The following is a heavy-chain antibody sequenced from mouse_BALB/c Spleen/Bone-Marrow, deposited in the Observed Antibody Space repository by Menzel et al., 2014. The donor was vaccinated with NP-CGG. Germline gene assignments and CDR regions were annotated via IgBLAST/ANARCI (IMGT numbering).Heavy chain of an antibody. Sequence: EVNVEESGGGLVKPGGSLKLSCAASGFTFSTYAMSWVRQTPEKRLEWVATINSGGTYIYYADSVKGRFTISRDNAKNTLYLQMSSLRSEDTAMFYCARPRMITASFDVWGAGTTVTVSS. J-gene: IGHJ1*01. D-gene: IGHD2-4*01. V-gene: IGHV5-9-3*01. CDR1: GFTFSTYA. CDR3: ARPRMITASFDV. CDR2: INSGGTYI.